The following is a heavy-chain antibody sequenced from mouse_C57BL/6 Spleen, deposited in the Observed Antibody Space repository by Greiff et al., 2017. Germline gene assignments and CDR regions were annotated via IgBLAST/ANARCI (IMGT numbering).Heavy chain of an antibody. CDR3: GRDLCLEAMGY. CDR2: IVPNSGGT. D-gene: IGHD1-1*01. V-gene: IGHV1-72*01. CDR1: GYTFTSYW. J-gene: IGHJ4*01. Sequence: QVQLQQPGAELVKPGASVKLSCKASGYTFTSYWMHWVKQRPGRGLEWIGRIVPNSGGTKYNEKFKSKATLTVDKPSSTAYMQLSSLTSEDSAVYYCGRDLCLEAMGYWGQRTSVTVSS.